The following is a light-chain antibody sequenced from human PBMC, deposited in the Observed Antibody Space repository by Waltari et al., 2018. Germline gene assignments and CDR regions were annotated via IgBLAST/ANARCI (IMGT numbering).Light chain of an antibody. CDR2: MND. Sequence: QSVLTQPPSASGTPGQKVTISCSGTSSNIGKNYVYWYQQVPGTAPKLLIYMNDQGPSGVPWRFSGSKSGTSASLAINGRRSEDEADYHCASWDDSLTGPVFGGGTKLTVL. CDR3: ASWDDSLTGPV. V-gene: IGLV1-47*01. J-gene: IGLJ3*02. CDR1: SSNIGKNY.